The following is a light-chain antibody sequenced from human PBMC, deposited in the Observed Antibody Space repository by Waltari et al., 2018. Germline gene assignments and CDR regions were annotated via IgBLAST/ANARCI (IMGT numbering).Light chain of an antibody. CDR3: QQYENFPVT. J-gene: IGKJ5*01. V-gene: IGKV1-33*01. CDR2: DTS. CDR1: QDISNY. Sequence: DIKVTQSPSHRSASEGDRVTITCQASQDISNYLNWYKQKPGKAPKLLINDTSHLQTGVPARFSGTGGGTDFTFTIASLQPEDIATYYCQQYENFPVTFGQGTRLEIK.